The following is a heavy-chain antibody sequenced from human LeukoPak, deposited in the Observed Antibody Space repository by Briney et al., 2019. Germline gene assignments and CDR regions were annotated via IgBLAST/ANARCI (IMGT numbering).Heavy chain of an antibody. CDR3: DSAFSNSHQGAFAY. J-gene: IGHJ4*02. V-gene: IGHV4-59*08. CDR1: GASISSYY. D-gene: IGHD6-13*01. Sequence: PSETLSLTCTVSGASISSYYWTWIRQPPGKGLEWIGYIYHTGSTNYHPSLKSRVTASLDTPKNQFLLRLNTVTAADTAVCATDSAFSNSHQGAFAYWGQGTRVTVST. CDR2: IYHTGST.